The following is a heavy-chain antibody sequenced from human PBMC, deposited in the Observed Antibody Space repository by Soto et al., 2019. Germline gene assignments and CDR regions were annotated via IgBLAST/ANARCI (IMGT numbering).Heavy chain of an antibody. Sequence: QVELVQSGVEVKKPGASVKVSCKASGYTFTNHGLSWVRQAPGQGLEWMGWISASNGDTNYAQKFLGRVTMTTDTSTSICYKEVRSLKSEDPAVYSCARMVRGSKIDHYYYMDVWGQGTTIIVS. D-gene: IGHD3-10*01. V-gene: IGHV1-18*04. J-gene: IGHJ6*03. CDR3: ARMVRGSKIDHYYYMDV. CDR2: ISASNGDT. CDR1: GYTFTNHG.